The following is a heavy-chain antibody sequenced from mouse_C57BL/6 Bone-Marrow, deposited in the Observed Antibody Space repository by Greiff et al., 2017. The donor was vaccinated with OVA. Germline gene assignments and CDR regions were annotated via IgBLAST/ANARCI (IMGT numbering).Heavy chain of an antibody. D-gene: IGHD4-1*01. CDR1: GYTFTDYY. V-gene: IGHV1-76*01. CDR2: IYPGSGNT. J-gene: IGHJ3*01. CDR3: ARSGTGFAY. Sequence: QVQLQQSGAELVRPGASVKLSCKASGYTFTDYYINWVKQRPGQGLEWIARIYPGSGNTYYNEKFKGKATLTAAKSSSTAYMQLSSLTSEDSAVYFCARSGTGFAYWGQGTLVTVSA.